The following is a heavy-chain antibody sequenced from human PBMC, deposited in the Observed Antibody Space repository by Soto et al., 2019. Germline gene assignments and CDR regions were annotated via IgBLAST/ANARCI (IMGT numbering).Heavy chain of an antibody. Sequence: SETLSLTCTVSGGYISSSIYYWGWIRKPPGKGLEWIGSIYYSGSTYYNPSLKSRVTISVDTSKNQFSLKLSSVTAADTAVYYCARQEYYYDSSGYYMYYFDYWGQGTLVTVSS. D-gene: IGHD3-22*01. V-gene: IGHV4-39*01. CDR2: IYYSGST. CDR3: ARQEYYYDSSGYYMYYFDY. CDR1: GGYISSSIYY. J-gene: IGHJ4*02.